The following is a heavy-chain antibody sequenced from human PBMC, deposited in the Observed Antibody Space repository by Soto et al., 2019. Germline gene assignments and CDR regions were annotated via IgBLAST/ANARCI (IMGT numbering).Heavy chain of an antibody. D-gene: IGHD3-10*01. CDR1: GFSLSTSSVG. Sequence: ITLKESGTPLVKPTQTLTLTCTFSGFSLSTSSVGVGGIRQPPGKDLEGLSLIYWDDDKRYSPSLKSRLTTAQDTSKNQVVLTMTNMDPVDTATYYCGYVYYNSGRWDAWGQGTLVTVPS. CDR2: IYWDDDK. J-gene: IGHJ1*01. CDR3: GYVYYNSGRWDA. V-gene: IGHV2-5*02.